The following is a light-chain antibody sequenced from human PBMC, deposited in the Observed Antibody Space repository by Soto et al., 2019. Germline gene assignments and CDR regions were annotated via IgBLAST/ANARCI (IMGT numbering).Light chain of an antibody. CDR2: GAS. V-gene: IGKV3-20*01. CDR3: HQYGSSPVYT. Sequence: EIVLTQSPGTLSLSPGERATLSCRASQSVSSSYLAWYQQKPGQAPRLLIYGASSRATGIPDRFSGSGSGTDLTLTISRLEPEDFAVYYCHQYGSSPVYTFGQGTKLEIK. J-gene: IGKJ2*01. CDR1: QSVSSSY.